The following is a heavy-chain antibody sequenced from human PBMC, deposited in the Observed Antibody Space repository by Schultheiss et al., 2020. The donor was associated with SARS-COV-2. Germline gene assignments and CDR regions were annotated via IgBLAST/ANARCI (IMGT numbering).Heavy chain of an antibody. CDR1: GGSISSSSYY. D-gene: IGHD1-14*01. CDR2: IYYSGST. Sequence: SETLSLTCTVSGGSISSSSYYWGWIRQPPGKGLEWIGSIYYSGSTNYNPSLESRVTMSVDASKNQFSLKLSSVTAADTAVYYCAGNPHTFYYYYGMDVWGQGTTVTVSS. J-gene: IGHJ6*02. CDR3: AGNPHTFYYYYGMDV. V-gene: IGHV4-39*01.